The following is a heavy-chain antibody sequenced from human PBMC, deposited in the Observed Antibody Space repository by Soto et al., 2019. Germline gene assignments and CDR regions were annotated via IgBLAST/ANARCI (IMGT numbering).Heavy chain of an antibody. CDR2: IWYDGSNK. J-gene: IGHJ3*02. Sequence: QVQLVESGGGVVQPGRSLRLSCAASGFTFSSYGMHWVRQAPGKGLEWVAVIWYDGSNKYYADSVKGRFTISRDNSKNTLYLQMNSLRAEHTAVYYCARDHSSWYAFDIWGQGTMVTVSS. D-gene: IGHD6-13*01. V-gene: IGHV3-33*01. CDR3: ARDHSSWYAFDI. CDR1: GFTFSSYG.